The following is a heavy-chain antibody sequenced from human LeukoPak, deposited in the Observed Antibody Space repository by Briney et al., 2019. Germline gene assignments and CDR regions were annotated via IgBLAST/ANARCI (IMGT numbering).Heavy chain of an antibody. J-gene: IGHJ4*02. CDR2: VHHSGST. CDR3: VKHSSISYRFFDS. CDR1: GDSVSGYY. Sequence: PSETLSLTCIVSGDSVSGYYWNWIRQPPGKGLEWIGEVHHSGSTNYNSSLKSRVTILVDKSKNQFSLKLTSVTAADTAVYYCVKHSSISYRFFDSWGQGTLVTVSS. V-gene: IGHV4-34*01. D-gene: IGHD6-13*01.